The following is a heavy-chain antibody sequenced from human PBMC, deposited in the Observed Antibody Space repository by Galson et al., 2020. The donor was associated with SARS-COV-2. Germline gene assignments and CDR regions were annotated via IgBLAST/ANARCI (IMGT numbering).Heavy chain of an antibody. CDR2: IRGSGDST. CDR1: GFTFSTYA. Sequence: GGSLRLSCAASGFTFSTYAMNWVRQAPGKGLEWVSGIRGSGDSTYYADSVKGRFTISRDNSKNTLYLQMSGLSAEDRAMYYCARLPEDYYYGMDVWGQGTTVTVSS. V-gene: IGHV3-23*01. CDR3: ARLPEDYYYGMDV. J-gene: IGHJ6*02. D-gene: IGHD2-21*02.